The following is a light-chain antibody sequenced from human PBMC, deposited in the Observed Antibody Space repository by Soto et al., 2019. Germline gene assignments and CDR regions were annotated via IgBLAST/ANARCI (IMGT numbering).Light chain of an antibody. CDR1: QGIGDT. Sequence: EIVMTYSPATLSVSRWEGATLSCRASQGIGDTLAWYQQKPGQTPRLLIYGASTRAAGIPDRFSGSGSGTEFTLTISGLQSDDFAVYYCQQFNNWPPWTFGQGTKVDIK. CDR3: QQFNNWPPWT. CDR2: GAS. V-gene: IGKV3-15*01. J-gene: IGKJ1*01.